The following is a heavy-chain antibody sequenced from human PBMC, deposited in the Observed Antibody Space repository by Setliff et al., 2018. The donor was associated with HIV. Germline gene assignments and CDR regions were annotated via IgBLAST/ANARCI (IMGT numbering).Heavy chain of an antibody. D-gene: IGHD3-22*01. CDR3: AKELAASGLGYFDS. V-gene: IGHV3-48*01. Sequence: GSLRLSCAASGFTFSSYSMNWVRQAPGKGLEWVSYISSSRSTIYYADSVKGRFTISRDNARNSLYLQMNSLRAEDTAEYYCAKELAASGLGYFDSWGRGILVTVSS. J-gene: IGHJ4*02. CDR2: ISSSRSTI. CDR1: GFTFSSYS.